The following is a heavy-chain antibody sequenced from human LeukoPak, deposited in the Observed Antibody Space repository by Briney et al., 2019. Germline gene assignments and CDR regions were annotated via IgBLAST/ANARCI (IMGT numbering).Heavy chain of an antibody. Sequence: GGSLRLSCAASGFTFSSYWMSWVRQAPGKGLEWVANIKQDGSEKYYVDSVKGRFTISRDNAKNSLYLQMNSLRAEDTAVYYCAREIITMVRGVIANNYYYGMDVWGQGTTVTVSS. V-gene: IGHV3-7*01. D-gene: IGHD3-10*01. CDR3: AREIITMVRGVIANNYYYGMDV. J-gene: IGHJ6*02. CDR2: IKQDGSEK. CDR1: GFTFSSYW.